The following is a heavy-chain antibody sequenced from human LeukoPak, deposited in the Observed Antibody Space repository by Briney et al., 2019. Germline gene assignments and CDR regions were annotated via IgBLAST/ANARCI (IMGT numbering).Heavy chain of an antibody. CDR1: GFTFSSYS. J-gene: IGHJ4*02. Sequence: PGGFLRLSCAASGFTFSSYSMNWVRQAPGKGLEWVSSIISSSSYIYYADSVKGRFTISRDNAKNSLYLQMNSLRAEDTAVYCCARDRWHSSGWYTGEFDYWGQGTLVTVSS. V-gene: IGHV3-21*01. CDR2: IISSSSYI. D-gene: IGHD6-19*01. CDR3: ARDRWHSSGWYTGEFDY.